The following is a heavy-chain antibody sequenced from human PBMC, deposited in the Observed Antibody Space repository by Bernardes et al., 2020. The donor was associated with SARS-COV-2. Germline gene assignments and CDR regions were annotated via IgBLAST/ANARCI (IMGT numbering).Heavy chain of an antibody. V-gene: IGHV3-21*01. CDR2: ISSSSRFI. Sequence: SLRLSCVASGFTFSSYTMNWVRQAPGKGLEWVSSISSSSRFISYTDAVKGRFTISRDNAKNSLYLQVNSLRAEDSAVYYCARGSVESDFWSGYYGIDYWGQGTLLTVSS. CDR1: GFTFSSYT. CDR3: ARGSVESDFWSGYYGIDY. D-gene: IGHD3-3*01. J-gene: IGHJ4*02.